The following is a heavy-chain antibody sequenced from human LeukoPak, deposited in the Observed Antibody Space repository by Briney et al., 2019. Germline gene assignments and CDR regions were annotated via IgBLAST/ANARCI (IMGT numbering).Heavy chain of an antibody. V-gene: IGHV4-39*07. J-gene: IGHJ4*02. CDR1: GGSISSSSYY. CDR2: IYYSGST. D-gene: IGHD4-17*01. CDR3: ARDRGYGDYLGSDY. Sequence: PSETLSLTCTVSGGSISSSSYYWGWIRQPPGKGLEWIGSIYYSGSTYYNPSLKSRVTISVDTSKNQFSLKLSSVTAADTAVYYCARDRGYGDYLGSDYWGQGTLVTVSS.